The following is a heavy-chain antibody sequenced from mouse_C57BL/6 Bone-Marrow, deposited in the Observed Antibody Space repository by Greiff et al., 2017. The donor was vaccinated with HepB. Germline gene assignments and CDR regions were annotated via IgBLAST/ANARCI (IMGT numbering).Heavy chain of an antibody. CDR1: GFTFSDYG. V-gene: IGHV5-17*01. CDR2: ISSGSSTI. CDR3: ARSITTVVATDYYAMDY. J-gene: IGHJ4*01. Sequence: EVKLQESGGGLVKPGGSLKLSCAASGFTFSDYGMHWVRQAPEKGLEWVAYISSGSSTIYYADTVKGRFTISRDNAKNTLFLQMTSLRSEDTAMYYCARSITTVVATDYYAMDYWGQGTSVTVSS. D-gene: IGHD1-1*01.